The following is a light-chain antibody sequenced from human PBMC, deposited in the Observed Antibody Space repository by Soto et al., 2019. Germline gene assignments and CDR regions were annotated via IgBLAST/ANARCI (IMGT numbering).Light chain of an antibody. V-gene: IGKV1-39*01. CDR3: QQRYSMPLT. CDR1: QSISSH. J-gene: IGKJ3*01. Sequence: DIQMTQSPSSLSASVGDRVTITCRASQSISSHLNWYQKKPGKAPQLLIYEASSLQGGVPSRFSGSGSGTDFTLTISRLQADDFAIYYCQQRYSMPLTFGPGTRVDIK. CDR2: EAS.